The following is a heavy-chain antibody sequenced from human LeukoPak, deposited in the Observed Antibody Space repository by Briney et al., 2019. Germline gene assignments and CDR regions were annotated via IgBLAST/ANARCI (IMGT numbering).Heavy chain of an antibody. Sequence: GGSLRLSCAASGFTFSSYAMSWVRQAPGKGLEWVSTMSGSGGSIYYADSVKGRFTISRDNSKNTLYLQMNSLKAEDTAVYYCARPDYGASGDYWGQGTLVTVSS. CDR3: ARPDYGASGDY. J-gene: IGHJ4*02. CDR2: MSGSGGSI. V-gene: IGHV3-23*01. D-gene: IGHD4-17*01. CDR1: GFTFSSYA.